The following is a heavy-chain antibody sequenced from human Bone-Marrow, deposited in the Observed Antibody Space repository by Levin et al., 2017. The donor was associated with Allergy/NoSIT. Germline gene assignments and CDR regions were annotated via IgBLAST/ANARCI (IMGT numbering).Heavy chain of an antibody. CDR3: ARQACTNGVCRDVDY. Sequence: PGESLKISCKGSGYSFTNHWIGWVRQMPGKGLEWMGIVYPGNADIIYSPSFQGQVTISADKSISTAYLQWRSLKASDTAFYDCARQACTNGVCRDVDYWGQGTLVTVSS. CDR1: GYSFTNHW. D-gene: IGHD2-8*01. J-gene: IGHJ4*02. V-gene: IGHV5-51*01. CDR2: VYPGNADI.